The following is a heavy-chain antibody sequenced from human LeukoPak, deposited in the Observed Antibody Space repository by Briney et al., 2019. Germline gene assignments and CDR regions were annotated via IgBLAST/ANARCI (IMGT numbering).Heavy chain of an antibody. CDR2: ISGSGGST. D-gene: IGHD3-22*01. Sequence: PGGSLRLSCAASGFTFSSYAMSWVRQAPGKGLEWVSAISGSGGSTYYADSVKGRLTISRDNSKNTLYLQMNSLRAEDTAVYYCAKDLYDSSGYYLPPFDYWGQGTLVTVSS. J-gene: IGHJ4*02. CDR1: GFTFSSYA. V-gene: IGHV3-23*01. CDR3: AKDLYDSSGYYLPPFDY.